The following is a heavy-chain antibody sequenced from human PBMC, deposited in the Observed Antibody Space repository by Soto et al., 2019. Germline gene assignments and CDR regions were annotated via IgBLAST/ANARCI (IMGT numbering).Heavy chain of an antibody. J-gene: IGHJ4*02. CDR3: ARRGSHLDY. D-gene: IGHD3-3*02. Sequence: PSETLSLTCTVSGGSMSSYYWSWFRQPPGKGLEWIGYIYYTGSANYNPSLKSRVTTSADTSKNQFSLELTSVTAADTAIYYCARRGSHLDYWGQGTPVTVSS. CDR1: GGSMSSYY. V-gene: IGHV4-59*08. CDR2: IYYTGSA.